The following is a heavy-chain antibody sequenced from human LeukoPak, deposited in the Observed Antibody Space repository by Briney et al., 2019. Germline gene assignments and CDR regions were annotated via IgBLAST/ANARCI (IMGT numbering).Heavy chain of an antibody. CDR1: GFTFDDYA. Sequence: GGSLRLSCAASGFTFDDYAMHWVRQAPGKGLEWVSLISWDGSTTSYADSVKGRFTISRDNSKDSLYLQMSSLRAEDTALYYCAKKANGLYFDFWSQGTLVTVSS. CDR3: AKKANGLYFDF. CDR2: ISWDGSTT. D-gene: IGHD1-1*01. V-gene: IGHV3-43D*03. J-gene: IGHJ4*02.